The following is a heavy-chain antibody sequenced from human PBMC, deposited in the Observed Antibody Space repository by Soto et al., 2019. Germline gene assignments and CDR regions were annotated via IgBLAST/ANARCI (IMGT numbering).Heavy chain of an antibody. Sequence: GASVKVSCKASGYTFTSYAMHWVRQAPGQRLEWMGWINAGNGNTKYSQKLQGRVTITRDTSASTAYMELSSLRSEDTAVYYCASGYGDYLGVFDYWGQGTLVTVSS. D-gene: IGHD4-17*01. V-gene: IGHV1-3*01. CDR3: ASGYGDYLGVFDY. J-gene: IGHJ4*02. CDR1: GYTFTSYA. CDR2: INAGNGNT.